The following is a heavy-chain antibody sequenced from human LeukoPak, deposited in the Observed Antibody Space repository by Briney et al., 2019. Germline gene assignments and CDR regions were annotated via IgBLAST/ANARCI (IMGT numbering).Heavy chain of an antibody. CDR2: IYPGDSDT. CDR3: ARLNSDCSGGSCYSGIDAFDI. J-gene: IGHJ3*02. D-gene: IGHD2-15*01. CDR1: GYSFTSYW. V-gene: IGHV5-51*01. Sequence: GESLKFSCKGSGYSFTSYWIGWVRQMPGKGLEWMGIIYPGDSDTRYSPSFQGQVTISADKSISTAYLQWSSLKASDTAMYYCARLNSDCSGGSCYSGIDAFDIWGQGTMVTVSS.